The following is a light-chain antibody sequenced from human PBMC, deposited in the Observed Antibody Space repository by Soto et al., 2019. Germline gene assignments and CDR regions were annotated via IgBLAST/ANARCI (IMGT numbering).Light chain of an antibody. V-gene: IGKV1-5*01. CDR2: DAS. Sequence: PSTLSGSVGDRVTITCRASQTISSWLAWYQQKPGKAPKFLIYDASSLKSGVPSRLSGSGSGTEFTLTISSLQPDDFATYYCQKYNSYPITCGQGTRLEIK. CDR3: QKYNSYPIT. CDR1: QTISSW. J-gene: IGKJ5*01.